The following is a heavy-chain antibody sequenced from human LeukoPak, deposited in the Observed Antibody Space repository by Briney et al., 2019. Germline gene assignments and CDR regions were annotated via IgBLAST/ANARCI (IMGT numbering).Heavy chain of an antibody. Sequence: ASVKVSCKASGYTFTSYYIHWVRQAPGQGLEWMGIINPSGGSTSYAQRFQGRVTMTGDTSTSTVYMELSSLRSEDTAVYYCARDRSKDEEFDYWGQGTQVTVSS. CDR2: INPSGGST. J-gene: IGHJ4*02. V-gene: IGHV1-46*01. CDR1: GYTFTSYY. D-gene: IGHD5-24*01. CDR3: ARDRSKDEEFDY.